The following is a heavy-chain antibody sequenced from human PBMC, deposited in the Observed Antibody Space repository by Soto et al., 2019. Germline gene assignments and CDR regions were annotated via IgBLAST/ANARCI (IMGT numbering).Heavy chain of an antibody. J-gene: IGHJ3*02. CDR3: AREPNYYDSSGYYDAFDI. Sequence: GGSLRLSCAASGFTVSSNYMRWVRQAPGKGLEWVSVIYSGGSRYYADYVKGRFTISRDNSKNTLYLQMNSLRAEDTAVYYCAREPNYYDSSGYYDAFDIWGQGTMVTVSS. CDR1: GFTVSSNY. CDR2: IYSGGSR. D-gene: IGHD3-22*01. V-gene: IGHV3-53*01.